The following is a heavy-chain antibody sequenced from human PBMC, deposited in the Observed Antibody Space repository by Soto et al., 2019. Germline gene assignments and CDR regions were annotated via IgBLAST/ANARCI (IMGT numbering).Heavy chain of an antibody. D-gene: IGHD2-15*01. CDR2: ISAYNGNT. Sequence: QVQLVQSGAEVKKPGASVKVSCKASGYTFTSYGISWVRQAPGQGLEWMGWISAYNGNTNHAQKLQGRVTKTTDTSTSTAYMELRSLRSDDTAVYYWARDRYCSGGSCYHFDYWGQGNLVTVSS. J-gene: IGHJ4*02. CDR1: GYTFTSYG. CDR3: ARDRYCSGGSCYHFDY. V-gene: IGHV1-18*01.